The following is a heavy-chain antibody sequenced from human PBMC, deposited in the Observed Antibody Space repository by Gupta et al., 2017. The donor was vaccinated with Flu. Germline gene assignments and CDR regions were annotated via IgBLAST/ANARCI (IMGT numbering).Heavy chain of an antibody. D-gene: IGHD3-9*01. J-gene: IGHJ4*02. CDR1: GGTFSSYA. CDR3: AQGAKTDDLIFGGKAFDY. CDR2: IIPIFGTA. Sequence: QVQLVQSGAEVKKPGSSVKVSCKASGGTFSSYANIWVRQAPGQGLEWMGGIIPIFGTANYAQKFQGRVTITADESTSTAYMELSSLRSEDTAVYYCAQGAKTDDLIFGGKAFDYWGQGTLVTVSS. V-gene: IGHV1-69*01.